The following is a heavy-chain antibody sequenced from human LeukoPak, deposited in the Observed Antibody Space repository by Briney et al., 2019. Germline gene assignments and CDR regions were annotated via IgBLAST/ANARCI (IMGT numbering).Heavy chain of an antibody. CDR1: GFSLSTSGVG. CDR3: AHSPDVWGSYPSPDYFDY. J-gene: IGHJ4*02. D-gene: IGHD3-16*02. CDR2: ICWDDDK. V-gene: IGHV2-5*02. Sequence: SGPTLVEPTQTLTLTCTFSGFSLSTSGVGVGWIRQPPGKALEWLALICWDDDKRYSPSLKSRLTITKDTSKNQVVLTMTNMDPVDTATYYCAHSPDVWGSYPSPDYFDYWGQGTLVTVSS.